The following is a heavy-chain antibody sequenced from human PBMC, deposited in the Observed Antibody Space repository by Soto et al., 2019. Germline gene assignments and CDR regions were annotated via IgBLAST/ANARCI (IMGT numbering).Heavy chain of an antibody. D-gene: IGHD2-8*02. V-gene: IGHV4-34*01. J-gene: IGHJ4*01. CDR1: GGSFSGYY. Sequence: SETLSLTCAVYGGSFSGYYWTWIRQPPGTGLEWIGEINHSGSTNYNPSLKSRVTISVDTSKNQFSLKLTSVTAADTAVYYRARDKITGLHPYWGPVTLVTVAS. CDR3: ARDKITGLHPY. CDR2: INHSGST.